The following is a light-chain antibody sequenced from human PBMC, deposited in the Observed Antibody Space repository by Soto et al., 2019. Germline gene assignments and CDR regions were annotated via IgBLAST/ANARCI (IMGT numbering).Light chain of an antibody. CDR3: QQRSNWPPT. J-gene: IGKJ1*01. V-gene: IGKV3-11*01. CDR2: DAS. CDR1: QSFSRY. Sequence: IVLTQSPATLSLSPCERTTLSCMASQSFSRYLAWYQQKPGQAPRLLIYDASNRATGIPARFSGSGSGTDFTLTISSLEPEDFAVYYCQQRSNWPPTFGQGTKVDIK.